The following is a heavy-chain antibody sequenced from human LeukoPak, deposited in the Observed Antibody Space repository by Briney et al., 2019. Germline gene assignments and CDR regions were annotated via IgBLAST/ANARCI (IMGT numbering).Heavy chain of an antibody. Sequence: PSETLSLTCTVSGGSISGYYWSWIRQPPGKGLEWIGYLSYSGSAKYNPSLKSRVTISVDPSKNQFSLRLRSVTAADTAVYYCARHDGEPGSSSREIVFFDAIDYWGQGTLVTVSS. V-gene: IGHV4-59*08. CDR3: ARHDGEPGSSSREIVFFDAIDY. CDR2: LSYSGSA. CDR1: GGSISGYY. D-gene: IGHD6-13*01. J-gene: IGHJ4*02.